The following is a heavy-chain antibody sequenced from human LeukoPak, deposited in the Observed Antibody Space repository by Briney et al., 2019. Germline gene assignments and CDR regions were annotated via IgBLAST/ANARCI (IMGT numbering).Heavy chain of an antibody. Sequence: ASVKVSCKASGYTFTSYYMHWVRQAPGQGLEWMGIIKPSGGSTSYAQKFQGRVTMTRDTSTSTVYMELSSLRSEDTAVYYCARDLPDYDFWSGYYIPFDYWGQGTLVTVSS. CDR3: ARDLPDYDFWSGYYIPFDY. D-gene: IGHD3-3*01. CDR2: IKPSGGST. CDR1: GYTFTSYY. J-gene: IGHJ4*02. V-gene: IGHV1-46*01.